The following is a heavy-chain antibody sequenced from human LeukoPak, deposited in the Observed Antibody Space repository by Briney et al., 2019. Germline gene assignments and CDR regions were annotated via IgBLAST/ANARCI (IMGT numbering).Heavy chain of an antibody. V-gene: IGHV1-3*01. CDR3: ARGPRAAADDY. D-gene: IGHD6-13*01. CDR2: INAVNGKT. J-gene: IGHJ4*02. Sequence: ASVKVSCKASGYTFINYAINWGRQAPGQRLEWVGWINAVNGKTKYSPKFQGRVSITRDTSASTAYMELSSLTSEDTAVYYCARGPRAAADDYWGQGTLVTVSS. CDR1: GYTFINYA.